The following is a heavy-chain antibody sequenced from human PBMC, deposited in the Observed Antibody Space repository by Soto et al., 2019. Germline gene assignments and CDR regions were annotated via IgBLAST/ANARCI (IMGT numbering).Heavy chain of an antibody. CDR1: GFTFSSYG. J-gene: IGHJ6*03. CDR2: ISYDGSNK. CDR3: AKDGKDIVVVVAAEPYYYYYADV. Sequence: QVQLVESGGGVVQPGRSLRLSCAASGFTFSSYGMHWVRQAPGKGLEWVAVISYDGSNKYYADSVKGRFTISRDNSKNTQHLQMNSLRAEDTAVYYCAKDGKDIVVVVAAEPYYYYYADVWGKGNTVTVSS. D-gene: IGHD2-15*01. V-gene: IGHV3-30*18.